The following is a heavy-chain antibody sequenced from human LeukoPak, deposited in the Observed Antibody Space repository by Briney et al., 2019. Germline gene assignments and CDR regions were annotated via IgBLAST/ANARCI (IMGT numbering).Heavy chain of an antibody. J-gene: IGHJ6*02. CDR3: ARERIAAAGSLLYYYGMDV. V-gene: IGHV1-69*01. D-gene: IGHD6-13*01. Sequence: AASVKVSCKASGGTFSSYAISWVRQAPGQGLEWMGGIIPTFGTANYAQKFQGRVTITADESTSTAYMELSSLRSEDTAVYYCARERIAAAGSLLYYYGMDVWGQGTTVTVSS. CDR2: IIPTFGTA. CDR1: GGTFSSYA.